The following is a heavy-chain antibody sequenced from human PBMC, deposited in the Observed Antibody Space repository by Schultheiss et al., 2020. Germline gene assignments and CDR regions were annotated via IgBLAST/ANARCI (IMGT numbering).Heavy chain of an antibody. CDR1: GGSISSSYW. V-gene: IGHV4-4*02. CDR2: INHSGST. D-gene: IGHD6-19*01. CDR3: GTQITKAVAGTEDAFDI. Sequence: SETLSLTCAVSGGSISSSYWWSWVRQPPGKGLEWIGEINHSGSTNYNPSLKSRVTISVDTSKNQFSLKLSSVTAADTAVYYCGTQITKAVAGTEDAFDIWGQGTMVTVSS. J-gene: IGHJ3*02.